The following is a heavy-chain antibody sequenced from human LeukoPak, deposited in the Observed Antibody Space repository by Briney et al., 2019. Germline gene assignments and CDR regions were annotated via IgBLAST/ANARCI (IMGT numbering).Heavy chain of an antibody. CDR2: INTNTGNP. CDR1: GYTFTSYY. V-gene: IGHV7-4-1*02. D-gene: IGHD3-10*01. Sequence: GASVKVSCKASGYTFTSYYMHWVRQAPGQGLEWMGWINTNTGNPTYAQGFTGRFVFSLDTSVTTAYLQISRLKADDTAVYYCARANLWFGELGWIDPWGQGTLVTVSS. CDR3: ARANLWFGELGWIDP. J-gene: IGHJ5*02.